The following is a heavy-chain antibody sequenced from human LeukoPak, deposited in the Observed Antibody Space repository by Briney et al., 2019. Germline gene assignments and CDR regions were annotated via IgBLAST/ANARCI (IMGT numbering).Heavy chain of an antibody. V-gene: IGHV3-53*01. CDR1: GFTVSINY. CDR2: IYSGGST. CDR3: ASGSGSYRTPYYYKDV. J-gene: IGHJ6*03. D-gene: IGHD3-10*01. Sequence: PGGSLRLSCAASGFTVSINYMSWVRQAPGKGLGWVSIIYSGGSTYYADSVKGRFTISRDNSKNTLYLQMNSLRAEDTAVYYCASGSGSYRTPYYYKDVWGKGTTVTVSS.